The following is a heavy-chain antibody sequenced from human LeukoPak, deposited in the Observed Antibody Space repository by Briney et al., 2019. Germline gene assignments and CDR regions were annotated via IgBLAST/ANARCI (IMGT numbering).Heavy chain of an antibody. CDR3: ASGDYYGSGSYSDY. CDR2: IIPIFGTA. J-gene: IGHJ4*02. D-gene: IGHD3-10*01. Sequence: SVKVSCKASGGTFSSYAISWVRQAPGQGLEWMGGIIPIFGTANYAQKFQGRVTITADESTSTAYMELSSLRSEDTAVYYCASGDYYGSGSYSDYWGQGTLVTVPS. CDR1: GGTFSSYA. V-gene: IGHV1-69*13.